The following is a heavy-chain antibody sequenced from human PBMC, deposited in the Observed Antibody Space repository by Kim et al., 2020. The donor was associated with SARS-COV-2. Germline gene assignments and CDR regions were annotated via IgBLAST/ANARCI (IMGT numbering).Heavy chain of an antibody. CDR2: IYYSGNT. V-gene: IGHV4-39*01. CDR3: ARLRADNSGY. Sequence: SETLSLTCTVSGGSISSRSYYWGWIRQPPGKGLEWIGTIYYSGNTYYNPYLKSRVTISVDTSKNQFSLKLSPVTAADTAVYYCARLRADNSGYWGQGTLVTVSS. J-gene: IGHJ4*02. D-gene: IGHD3-22*01. CDR1: GGSISSRSYY.